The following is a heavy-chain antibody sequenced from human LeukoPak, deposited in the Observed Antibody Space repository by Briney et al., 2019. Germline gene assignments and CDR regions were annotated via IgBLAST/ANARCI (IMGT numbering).Heavy chain of an antibody. CDR1: GGSFSGYY. D-gene: IGHD4-17*01. Sequence: SETLSLTCAVSGGSFSGYYRSWIRQPPGKGLEWIGEINHSGSTNCNPSLKSRITISVDTSKNQFSLKLSSVTAADTAVYYCARDSTTVTLPFFDYWGQGTLVTVSS. V-gene: IGHV4-34*01. J-gene: IGHJ4*02. CDR3: ARDSTTVTLPFFDY. CDR2: INHSGST.